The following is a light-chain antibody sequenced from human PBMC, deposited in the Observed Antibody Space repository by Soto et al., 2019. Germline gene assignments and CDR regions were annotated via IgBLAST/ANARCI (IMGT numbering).Light chain of an antibody. CDR2: DAS. CDR3: QQYNHSSFT. V-gene: IGKV1-5*01. CDR1: QNISKW. J-gene: IGKJ3*01. Sequence: DVQMTQSPSTLSASVGDRVTITCWASQNISKWLAWYQQKPGRAPNLLIYDASSLQTGVPSRFSGSGSGTEFTLIINSLQSDDFATYHCQQYNHSSFTFGPGTKVDIK.